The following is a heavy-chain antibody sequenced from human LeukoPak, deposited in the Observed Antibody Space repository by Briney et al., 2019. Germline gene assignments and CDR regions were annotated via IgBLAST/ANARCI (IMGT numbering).Heavy chain of an antibody. CDR1: GGSFNGYS. CDR3: ARGPLAFRRVAGIFS. V-gene: IGHV4-34*01. Sequence: PSETLSLTCAVSGGSFNGYSYTWIRQPPGKGLEWIGEIIHSGGTSYNPSLKSRLTISADTSRKQFSLKLTSVTAADTALYFCARGPLAFRRVAGIFSWGRGTQVTVSS. D-gene: IGHD6-19*01. CDR2: IIHSGGT. J-gene: IGHJ5*02.